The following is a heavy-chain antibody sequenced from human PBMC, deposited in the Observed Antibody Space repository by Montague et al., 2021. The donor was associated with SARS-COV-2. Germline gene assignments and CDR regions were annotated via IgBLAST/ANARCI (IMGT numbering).Heavy chain of an antibody. J-gene: IGHJ5*02. D-gene: IGHD3-10*01. Sequence: SETLSLTCTVSAGFISTNSYYWAWIRQPPGKGLEWIGSISHSGSTYFNPSLESRLTMSVDTSKNHFSLKLSSVTAADTAVYYCARLWDFYGSGSYKNSWFDPWGQGTRVTVSS. CDR1: AGFISTNSYY. CDR2: ISHSGST. V-gene: IGHV4-39*02. CDR3: ARLWDFYGSGSYKNSWFDP.